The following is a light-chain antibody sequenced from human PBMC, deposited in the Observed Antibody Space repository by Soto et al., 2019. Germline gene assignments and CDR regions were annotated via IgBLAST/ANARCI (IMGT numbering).Light chain of an antibody. V-gene: IGLV2-14*03. J-gene: IGLJ2*01. CDR3: SSYGGSSAPVI. Sequence: QSVLNQPGLVSGSAVKLHTNSSTGTSNEVGAYNYVSWYQQHTGKAPKLVIYDVSNRPSGVSNRFSGSKSGNSASLTISGLQAEDEADYHCSSYGGSSAPVIFGGGTKVTV. CDR1: SNEVGAYNY. CDR2: DVS.